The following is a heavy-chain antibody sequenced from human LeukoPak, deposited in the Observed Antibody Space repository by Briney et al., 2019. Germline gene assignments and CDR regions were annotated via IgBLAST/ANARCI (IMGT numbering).Heavy chain of an antibody. Sequence: GGSLRLSCAASGFTFSSYGMHWVRQAPGKGLEWVAVIWYDGSNKYYADSVKGRFTISRDNSKNTLYLQMNSLRAEDTAVYYCAGGGYSSSWYPYWGQGTLVTVSS. CDR3: AGGGYSSSWYPY. CDR1: GFTFSSYG. J-gene: IGHJ4*02. V-gene: IGHV3-33*01. CDR2: IWYDGSNK. D-gene: IGHD6-13*01.